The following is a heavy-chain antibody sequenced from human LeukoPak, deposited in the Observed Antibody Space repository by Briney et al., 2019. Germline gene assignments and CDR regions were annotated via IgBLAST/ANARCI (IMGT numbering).Heavy chain of an antibody. CDR2: ISVNGETT. CDR3: AQGYSSGWYPY. J-gene: IGHJ4*02. Sequence: GGSLRLSCAVSGFSVSSFGMSWVRQAPGKGLEWVSAISVNGETTWYADSVKGRFIISRDNSKNTLYLQLSSLRAEDTAVYYCAQGYSSGWYPYRGQGSLVSVSS. V-gene: IGHV3-23*01. D-gene: IGHD6-19*01. CDR1: GFSVSSFG.